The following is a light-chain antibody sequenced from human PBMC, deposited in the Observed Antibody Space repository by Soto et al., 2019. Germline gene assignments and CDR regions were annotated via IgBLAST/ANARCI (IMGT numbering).Light chain of an antibody. CDR1: QSISSW. Sequence: IRMTQSPSSLSASTGDRVTVTCRASQSISSWLAWYQQKPGKAPKLLIYDASSLESGVPSRFSGSGSGTEFTLTISSLQPDDFATYYCQQYNSYLYTFGQGTKVDIK. V-gene: IGKV1-5*01. CDR3: QQYNSYLYT. CDR2: DAS. J-gene: IGKJ2*01.